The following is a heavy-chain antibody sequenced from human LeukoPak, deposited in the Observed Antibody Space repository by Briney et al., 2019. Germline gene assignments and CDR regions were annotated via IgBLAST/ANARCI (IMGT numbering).Heavy chain of an antibody. J-gene: IGHJ3*02. CDR3: ARDIAAAGMRSDAFDI. Sequence: GGSLRLSCAASGFTFSDYYMSWIRQAPGKGLEWVANIKQDGSEKYYVDSVKGRFTISRDNAKNSLYLQMNSLRAEDTAVYYCARDIAAAGMRSDAFDIWGQGTMVTVSS. CDR1: GFTFSDYY. CDR2: IKQDGSEK. D-gene: IGHD6-13*01. V-gene: IGHV3-7*01.